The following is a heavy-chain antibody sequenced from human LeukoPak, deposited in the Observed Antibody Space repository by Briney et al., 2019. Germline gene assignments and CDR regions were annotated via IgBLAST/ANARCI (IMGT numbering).Heavy chain of an antibody. Sequence: PSETLSLTCAVYGGSFSGYYWSWIRQPPGKGLEWIGEINHSGSTNYNPSLKSRVTISVDTSKNQFSLKLSSVTAADTAVYYCAGGQGGYCSSTSCYTDYYMDVWSKGTTVTVSS. CDR3: AGGQGGYCSSTSCYTDYYMDV. V-gene: IGHV4-34*01. J-gene: IGHJ6*03. CDR2: INHSGST. CDR1: GGSFSGYY. D-gene: IGHD2-2*02.